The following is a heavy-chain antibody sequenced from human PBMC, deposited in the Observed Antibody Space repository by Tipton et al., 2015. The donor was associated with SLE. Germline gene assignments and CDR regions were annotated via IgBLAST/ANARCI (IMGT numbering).Heavy chain of an antibody. CDR1: GDSMSSYC. CDR3: ARGISGYSSSWYYYYHHMDV. Sequence: TLSLTCSVSGDSMSSYCWSWIRQSPGKGLEWIGYVYDRGTTNYNPSVMNRVVISLDTSKNQFSLKLSSVTVADTAVYYCARGISGYSSSWYYYYHHMDVWGQGTTVTVSS. CDR2: VYDRGTT. V-gene: IGHV4-59*12. J-gene: IGHJ6*02. D-gene: IGHD6-13*01.